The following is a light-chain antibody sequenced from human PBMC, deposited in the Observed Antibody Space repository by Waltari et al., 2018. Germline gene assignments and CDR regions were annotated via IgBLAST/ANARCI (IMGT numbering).Light chain of an antibody. V-gene: IGLV2-14*03. CDR3: SSYTRGRTYV. J-gene: IGLJ1*01. CDR1: STDIGAHDF. CDR2: DVS. Sequence: QSALTQPASVSGSPGQSIAISCSGSSTDIGAHDFVSWYQQHPGIAPKLIIFDVSSRPSGISYRFSGSKFGNTASLTIFGFQAEDEADYYCSSYTRGRTYVFGSGTKVTVL.